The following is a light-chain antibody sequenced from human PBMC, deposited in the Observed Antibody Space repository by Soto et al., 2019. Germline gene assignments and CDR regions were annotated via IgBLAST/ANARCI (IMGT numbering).Light chain of an antibody. CDR3: QQYYSYPPT. V-gene: IGKV1-8*01. Sequence: AIRMTQSPSSFSASTGDRVTITCRASQGISSYLAWYQQKPGKAPKLLIYAASTLQSGVPSRFNGSGSGTDFTLTISCLQSEDFAPYYCQQYYSYPPTFGGGTKVEIK. J-gene: IGKJ4*01. CDR2: AAS. CDR1: QGISSY.